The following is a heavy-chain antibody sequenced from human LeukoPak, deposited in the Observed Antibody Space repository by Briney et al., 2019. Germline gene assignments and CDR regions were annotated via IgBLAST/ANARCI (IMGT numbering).Heavy chain of an antibody. CDR3: TTDRYYDNSELQFQH. D-gene: IGHD3-22*01. CDR2: IKRETDGGTI. J-gene: IGHJ1*01. V-gene: IGHV3-15*01. Sequence: GGSLRLSCAASGFMFRSYWMSWVRQAPGKGLEWVGRIKRETDGGTIDYAAPVKGRFTISRDDSRNTLYLQMDSLKIEDTAVYYCTTDRYYDNSELQFQHWGQGTLVTVSS. CDR1: GFMFRSYW.